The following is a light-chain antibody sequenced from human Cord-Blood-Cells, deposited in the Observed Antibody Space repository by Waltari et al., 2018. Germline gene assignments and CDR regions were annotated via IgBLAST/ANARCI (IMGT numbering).Light chain of an antibody. CDR3: SAYAGSNNLV. CDR1: SSDVGGYNY. J-gene: IGLJ3*02. Sequence: QSALTQPPSASGSPGQSVTIPCTGTSSDVGGYNYVSWYQQHPGKAPKLMIYEVSKRPAGVPDRVSGSKSGNTASLPVSGLQAEDEADYYGSAYAGSNNLVFGGGTKLTVL. V-gene: IGLV2-8*01. CDR2: EVS.